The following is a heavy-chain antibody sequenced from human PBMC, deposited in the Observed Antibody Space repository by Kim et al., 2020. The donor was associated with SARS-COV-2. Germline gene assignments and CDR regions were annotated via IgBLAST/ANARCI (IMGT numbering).Heavy chain of an antibody. V-gene: IGHV3-13*01. CDR3: ARGVLHAFDI. J-gene: IGHJ3*02. CDR2: DT. D-gene: IGHD3-10*02. Sequence: DTYYPGSVKGRFTISRENAKNSLYLQMNSLRAGDTAVYYCARGVLHAFDIWGQGTMVTVSS.